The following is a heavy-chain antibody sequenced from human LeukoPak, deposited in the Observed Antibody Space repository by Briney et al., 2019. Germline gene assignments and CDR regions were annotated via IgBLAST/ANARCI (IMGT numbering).Heavy chain of an antibody. V-gene: IGHV4-61*08. D-gene: IGHD1-26*01. CDR2: IYYSGST. CDR3: ASGGSWELLSP. J-gene: IGHJ5*02. Sequence: SQTLSLTCTVSGGSISSGGYYWSWIRQPPGKGLEWIGYIYYSGSTNYNPSLKSRVTISVDTSKNQFSLKLSSVTAADTAVYYCASGGSWELLSPWGQGTLVTVSS. CDR1: GGSISSGGYY.